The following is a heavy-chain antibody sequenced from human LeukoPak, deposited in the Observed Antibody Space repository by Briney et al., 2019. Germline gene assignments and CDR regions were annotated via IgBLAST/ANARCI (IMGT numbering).Heavy chain of an antibody. V-gene: IGHV4-59*01. J-gene: IGHJ4*02. D-gene: IGHD6-13*01. CDR2: IYYSGST. CDR1: GGSISTYY. CDR3: ARANQLAWGYYFDY. Sequence: SETLSLTCTVSGGSISTYYWRWIRQSPGKGLEWIGNIYYSGSTNYNPSLKSRVTISLDTSNNQFSLKLSSVTAADTAVYYCARANQLAWGYYFDYWGQGTLVTVSS.